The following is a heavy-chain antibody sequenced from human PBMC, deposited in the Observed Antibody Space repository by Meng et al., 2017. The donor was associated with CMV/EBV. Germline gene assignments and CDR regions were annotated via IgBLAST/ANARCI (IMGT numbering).Heavy chain of an antibody. V-gene: IGHV1-69*05. D-gene: IGHD6-6*01. CDR2: IIPIFGTA. Sequence: SVKVSCEASGLAFSDYYMHWVRQAPGQGLEWMGGIIPIFGTANYAQKFQGRVTITTDESTSTAYMELGSLRSEDTAVYYCARVNSSSFGYYYYGMDVWGQGTTVTVSS. J-gene: IGHJ6*02. CDR1: GLAFSDYY. CDR3: ARVNSSSFGYYYYGMDV.